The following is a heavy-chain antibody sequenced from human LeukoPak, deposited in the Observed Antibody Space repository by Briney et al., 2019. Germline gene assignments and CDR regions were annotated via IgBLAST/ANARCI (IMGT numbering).Heavy chain of an antibody. CDR1: GFTFSNYA. V-gene: IGHV3-30-3*01. Sequence: GGSLRLSCAASGFTFSNYAMHWVRQAPGKGLEWVALISYDGSNEYYSDSVKGRFTISRDNSKNTLYLQMNSLRAEDTAVYYCAREAITMIVVAHHVFDYWGQGTLVTVSS. J-gene: IGHJ4*02. CDR2: ISYDGSNE. CDR3: AREAITMIVVAHHVFDY. D-gene: IGHD3-22*01.